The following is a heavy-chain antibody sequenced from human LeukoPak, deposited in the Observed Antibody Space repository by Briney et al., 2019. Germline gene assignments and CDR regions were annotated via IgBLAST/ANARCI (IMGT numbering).Heavy chain of an antibody. Sequence: GGSLRLSCAASGFTFSSYSMNWVRQAPGKGLEWVSYISSSSSTIYYADSVKGRFTISRDNAKNSLYLQMNSLRAEDTAVYYCARVMSIAARRPLDAFDIWGQGTMVTVSS. J-gene: IGHJ3*02. D-gene: IGHD6-6*01. V-gene: IGHV3-48*01. CDR3: ARVMSIAARRPLDAFDI. CDR2: ISSSSSTI. CDR1: GFTFSSYS.